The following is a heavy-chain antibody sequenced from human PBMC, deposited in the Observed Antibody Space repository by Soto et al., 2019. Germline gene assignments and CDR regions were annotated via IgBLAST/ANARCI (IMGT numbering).Heavy chain of an antibody. J-gene: IGHJ6*02. CDR2: ISGSGGST. V-gene: IGHV3-23*01. Sequence: EVQLLESGGGLVQPGGSLRLSCAASGFTFSSYAMSWVRQAPGKGLEWVSAISGSGGSTYYADSVKGRFTISRDNSKNTLYLQMNSLRAEDTDVYYCAKAIRSGPYYYGMDVWGQGTTVTVSS. CDR1: GFTFSSYA. CDR3: AKAIRSGPYYYGMDV.